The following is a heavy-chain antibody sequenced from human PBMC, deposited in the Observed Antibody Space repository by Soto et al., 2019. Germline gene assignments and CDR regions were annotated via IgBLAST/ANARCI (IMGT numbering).Heavy chain of an antibody. CDR3: ASSSFPYCGGDCFPPNDY. CDR2: IIPILGIA. J-gene: IGHJ4*02. Sequence: QVQLVQSGAEVKKPGSSVKVSCKASGGTFSSYTISWVRQAPGQGLEWMGRIIPILGIANYAQKFQGRGTITADKTTSTDYMELRSLRSEDTAVYYCASSSFPYCGGDCFPPNDYWGQGTLVTVSS. CDR1: GGTFSSYT. V-gene: IGHV1-69*02. D-gene: IGHD2-21*01.